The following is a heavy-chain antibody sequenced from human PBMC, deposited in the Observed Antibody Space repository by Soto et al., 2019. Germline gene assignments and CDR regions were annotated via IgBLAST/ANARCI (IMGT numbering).Heavy chain of an antibody. Sequence: SCKASGGTFSSYAISWIRQPPGKGLEWIGSIYYSGSTYYNPSLKSRVTISVDTSKNQFSLKLSSVTAADTAVYYCARTYDSSGYYYDYWGQGTLVTVSS. CDR3: ARTYDSSGYYYDY. CDR1: GGTFSSYAI. CDR2: IYYSGST. J-gene: IGHJ4*02. D-gene: IGHD3-22*01. V-gene: IGHV4-39*01.